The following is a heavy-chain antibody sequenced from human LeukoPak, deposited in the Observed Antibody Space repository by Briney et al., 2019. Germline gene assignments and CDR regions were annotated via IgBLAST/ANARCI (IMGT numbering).Heavy chain of an antibody. Sequence: PGGSLRLSCAASGFTFSSYGMHWVRQAPGKGLEWVAVISYDGSNKYYADSVKGRFTISRDNSKNTLYLQMNSLRAEDAAVYHCAKSAAPGDAFDIWGQGTMVTVSS. CDR1: GFTFSSYG. CDR2: ISYDGSNK. V-gene: IGHV3-30*18. CDR3: AKSAAPGDAFDI. D-gene: IGHD2-2*01. J-gene: IGHJ3*02.